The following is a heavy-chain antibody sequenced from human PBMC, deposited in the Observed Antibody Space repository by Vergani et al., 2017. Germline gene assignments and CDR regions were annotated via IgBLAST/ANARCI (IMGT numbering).Heavy chain of an antibody. CDR1: GGSISSYY. Sequence: QVQLQESGPGLVKPSETLSLTCTVSGGSISSYYWSWIRQPPGKGLEWIGYIYYSGSTNYNPSLKSRVTISVDPSKNQFSLKLSSVTAADTAVYYCARGAYSSSPFDYWGQGTLVTVSS. V-gene: IGHV4-59*01. CDR3: ARGAYSSSPFDY. J-gene: IGHJ4*02. CDR2: IYYSGST. D-gene: IGHD6-6*01.